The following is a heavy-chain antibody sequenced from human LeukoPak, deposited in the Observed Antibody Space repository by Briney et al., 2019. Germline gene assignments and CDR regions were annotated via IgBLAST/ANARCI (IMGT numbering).Heavy chain of an antibody. Sequence: EASVKVSCKASGYTFTSYGISWVRQAPGQGLEWMGWISAYNGNTNYAQKLQGRVTMTTDTSTSTAYMELRSLRSDDTAVYYCARVESWESITTNYLDYWGQGTLVTVSS. J-gene: IGHJ4*02. V-gene: IGHV1-18*01. CDR3: ARVESWESITTNYLDY. CDR1: GYTFTSYG. CDR2: ISAYNGNT. D-gene: IGHD2-2*01.